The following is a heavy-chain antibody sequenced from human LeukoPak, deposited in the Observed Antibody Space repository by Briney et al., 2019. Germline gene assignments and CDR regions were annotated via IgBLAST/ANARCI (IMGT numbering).Heavy chain of an antibody. J-gene: IGHJ4*02. Sequence: ASVRVACKVSGHSLSELTMHWVRQAPGKGLEWLGGFDPENDERMYARNFRGRVTMTEDTSTDTAYMELSSLRSEDTAVYFCATEMTSVVPDYWGQGTLVTVSS. V-gene: IGHV1-24*01. CDR3: ATEMTSVVPDY. CDR1: GHSLSELT. D-gene: IGHD4-11*01. CDR2: FDPENDER.